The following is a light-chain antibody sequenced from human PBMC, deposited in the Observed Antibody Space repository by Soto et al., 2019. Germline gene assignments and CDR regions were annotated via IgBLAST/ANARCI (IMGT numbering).Light chain of an antibody. V-gene: IGKV1-27*01. J-gene: IGKJ4*01. Sequence: DIQMTQSPSSLSASVGDRVTITCRASQGISNYLAWYQQKPGKVPKLLIYAASTLQSGVPSRFSGSGSGTDFTLKNSSLQPEDDATYYRQTDNSAPITIGVGTKVDIK. CDR3: QTDNSAPIT. CDR1: QGISNY. CDR2: AAS.